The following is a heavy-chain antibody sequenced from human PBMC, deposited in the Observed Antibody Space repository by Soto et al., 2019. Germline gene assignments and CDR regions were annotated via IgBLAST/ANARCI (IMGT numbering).Heavy chain of an antibody. V-gene: IGHV4-30-2*01. CDR1: GGSISSGGYS. CDR2: INHSGST. CDR3: ARGRGYYYYYGMDV. J-gene: IGHJ6*02. Sequence: SETLSLTCAVSGGSISSGGYSWRWIRQPPGKGLEWIGEINHSGSTNYNPSLKSRVTISVDTSKNQFSLKLSSVTAADTAVYYCARGRGYYYYYGMDVWGQGTTVTVSS.